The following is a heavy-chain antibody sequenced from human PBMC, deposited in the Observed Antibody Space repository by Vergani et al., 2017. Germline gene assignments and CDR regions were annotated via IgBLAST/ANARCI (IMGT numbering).Heavy chain of an antibody. D-gene: IGHD6-13*01. CDR3: VKDIAASGNYWYFDL. CDR2: INWNRDSI. Sequence: EVQLVESGGGLVQPGRSLRLSCAASGFTFDDYVMHWVRQAPGKGLEWVSGINWNRDSIAYADSVKGRFTISRDNAKNSLYLQMNSLRAEDTALYYCVKDIAASGNYWYFDLWGRGTLVTVSS. J-gene: IGHJ2*01. V-gene: IGHV3-9*01. CDR1: GFTFDDYV.